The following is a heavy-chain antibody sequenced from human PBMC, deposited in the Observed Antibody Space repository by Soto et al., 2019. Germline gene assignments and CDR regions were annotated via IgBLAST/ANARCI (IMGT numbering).Heavy chain of an antibody. CDR2: IYYSGST. CDR3: ARVGVAARGASWFDP. V-gene: IGHV4-31*03. Sequence: PSETLSLTCTVSGGSISSGGYYWSWIRQHPGKGLEWIGYIYYSGSTYYNPSLKSRVTISVDTSKNQFSLKLSSVTAADTAVYYCARVGVAARGASWFDPGAREPWSPSPQ. J-gene: IGHJ5*02. CDR1: GGSISSGGYY. D-gene: IGHD6-6*01.